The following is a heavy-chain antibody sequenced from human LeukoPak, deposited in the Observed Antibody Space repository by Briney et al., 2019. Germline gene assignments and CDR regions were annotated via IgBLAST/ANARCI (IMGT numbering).Heavy chain of an antibody. CDR1: GGSFSGYY. V-gene: IGHV4-34*01. CDR2: INHSGST. D-gene: IGHD6-13*01. CDR3: ARLGYSSSWYWFRWFDP. Sequence: PSETLSLTCAVYGGSFSGYYWSWIRQPPGKGLEWIGEINHSGSTNYNPSLKSRVTISVDTSKNQFSLKLSSVTAADTAVYYCARLGYSSSWYWFRWFDPWGQGTLVTVSS. J-gene: IGHJ5*02.